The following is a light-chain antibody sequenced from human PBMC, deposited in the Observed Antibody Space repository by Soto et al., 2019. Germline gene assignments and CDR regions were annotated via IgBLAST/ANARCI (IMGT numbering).Light chain of an antibody. CDR3: HQYNSYSPT. CDR1: QSVSSW. J-gene: IGKJ2*01. V-gene: IGKV1-5*01. CDR2: DAS. Sequence: DIQMTQSPSTLSASVGDRVTITCRASQSVSSWLAWYQQRPGKAPKLLIYDASNLESGVPSRFSCSGSGTEFTLTISSLQPDDFATYYCHQYNSYSPTFGQGTKLEIK.